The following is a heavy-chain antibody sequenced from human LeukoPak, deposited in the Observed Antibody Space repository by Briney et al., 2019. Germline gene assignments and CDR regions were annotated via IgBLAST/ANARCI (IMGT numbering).Heavy chain of an antibody. J-gene: IGHJ5*02. V-gene: IGHV4-59*08. CDR2: IYYSGST. Sequence: SETLSLTCAVYGGSISSYYWSWIRQPPGKGLEWIGYIYYSGSTNYNPSLKSRVTISVDTSKNQFSLKLSSVTAADTAVYYCARTGAYCGGDCYISWFDPWGQGTLVTVSS. CDR1: GGSISSYY. CDR3: ARTGAYCGGDCYISWFDP. D-gene: IGHD2-21*02.